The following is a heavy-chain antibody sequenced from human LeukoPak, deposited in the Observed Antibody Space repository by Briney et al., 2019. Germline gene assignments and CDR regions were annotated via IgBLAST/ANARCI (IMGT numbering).Heavy chain of an antibody. V-gene: IGHV1-18*04. D-gene: IGHD4-17*01. CDR3: ARDVGDGRLYDAFDI. CDR2: ISAYNGNT. Sequence: ASVKVSCKASGYTFTSYGISWVRQAPGQGLEWMGWISAYNGNTNYAQKLQGRVTMTTDTSTSKAYMELRSLRSDDTAVYYCARDVGDGRLYDAFDIWGQGTMVTVSS. J-gene: IGHJ3*02. CDR1: GYTFTSYG.